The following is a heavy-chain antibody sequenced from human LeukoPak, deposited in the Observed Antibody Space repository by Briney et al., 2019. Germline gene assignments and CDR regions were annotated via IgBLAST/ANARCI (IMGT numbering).Heavy chain of an antibody. J-gene: IGHJ3*02. Sequence: GGSLRLSCAASGFTFSTYGMHWVRQAPGKGLEWVANIKQDGSEKYYVDSVKGRFTISRDNAKNSLYLQMNSLRAEDTAVYYCATMKRVYYYDSSGGAFDIWGQGTMVTVSS. V-gene: IGHV3-7*01. CDR2: IKQDGSEK. CDR3: ATMKRVYYYDSSGGAFDI. CDR1: GFTFSTYG. D-gene: IGHD3-22*01.